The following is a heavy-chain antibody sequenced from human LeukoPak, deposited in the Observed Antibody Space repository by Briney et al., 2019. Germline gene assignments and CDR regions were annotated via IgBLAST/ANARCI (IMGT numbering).Heavy chain of an antibody. CDR3: ARDDSAQGVVVVPAALKWAFDI. J-gene: IGHJ3*02. Sequence: SETLSLTCTVSGGSISSYYWSWIRQPAGKGLEWIGRIYTSGSTNYNPSLKSRVTMSVDTSKNQFSLKLSSVTAADTAVYYCARDDSAQGVVVVPAALKWAFDIWGQGTMVTVSS. CDR1: GGSISSYY. CDR2: IYTSGST. V-gene: IGHV4-4*07. D-gene: IGHD2-2*01.